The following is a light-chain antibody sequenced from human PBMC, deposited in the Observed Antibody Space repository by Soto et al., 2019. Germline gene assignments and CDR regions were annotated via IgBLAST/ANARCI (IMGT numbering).Light chain of an antibody. J-gene: IGKJ1*01. Sequence: DIQMTQSPSMLSASVGDRVTVTCRAGQSIDKWLAWYQQKPGKAPKLLMYKASLLQSGIPSRFSGSGSGTEFTLTISCLQSDDVASYYCQQYSKYPRSFGLGPQVE. CDR3: QQYSKYPRS. CDR2: KAS. CDR1: QSIDKW. V-gene: IGKV1-5*03.